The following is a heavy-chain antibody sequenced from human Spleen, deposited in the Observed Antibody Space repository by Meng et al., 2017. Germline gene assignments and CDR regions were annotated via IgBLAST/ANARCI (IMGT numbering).Heavy chain of an antibody. V-gene: IGHV1-69*01. J-gene: IGHJ4*02. CDR3: ARGAVVATTYYFEY. D-gene: IGHD2-15*01. CDR2: IIPIFGTT. Sequence: VQLGQYWTDVKKPGSSGKVTCKASGGTFRSDAISCVRQAPGQGLEWMGGIIPIFGTTNYAQKFQGRVTSIADESTSTAYMELSGLRSEDTALYYCARGAVVATTYYFEYWGQGSLVTVSS. CDR1: GGTFRSDA.